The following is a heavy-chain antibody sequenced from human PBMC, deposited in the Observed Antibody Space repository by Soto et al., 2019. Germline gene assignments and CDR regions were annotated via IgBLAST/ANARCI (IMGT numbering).Heavy chain of an antibody. CDR1: GYTFTSYF. J-gene: IGHJ4*02. CDR2: INPSGGST. CDR3: ARVYGSGGSCYSIDY. V-gene: IGHV1-46*03. Sequence: QVQLVQSGAEVKKPGASVKVSCKASGYTFTSYFMHWVRQAPGQGLEWMGIINPSGGSTSYAQKFQGRGTMTRDTSTSTVYRELSSLRSEDTAVYYCARVYGSGGSCYSIDYWGQGTLVTVSS. D-gene: IGHD2-15*01.